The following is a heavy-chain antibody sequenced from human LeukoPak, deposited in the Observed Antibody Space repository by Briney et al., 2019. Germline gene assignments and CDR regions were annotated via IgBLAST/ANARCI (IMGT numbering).Heavy chain of an antibody. J-gene: IGHJ4*02. CDR3: AKDSVPYYYGSGSYPDY. D-gene: IGHD3-10*01. V-gene: IGHV3-23*01. CDR1: GFTFNNYA. Sequence: GGSLRLSCAASGFTFNNYAMSWVRQAPGKGLEWVSGISGSGGSTYYADSVKGRFTISRDNSKNTLYLQMNSLTAEDTAVYYCAKDSVPYYYGSGSYPDYWGQGTLVTISS. CDR2: ISGSGGST.